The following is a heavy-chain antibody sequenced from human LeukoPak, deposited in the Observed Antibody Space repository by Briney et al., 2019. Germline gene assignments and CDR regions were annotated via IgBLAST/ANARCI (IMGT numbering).Heavy chain of an antibody. CDR3: AKDGRFGGLDR. V-gene: IGHV3-23*01. Sequence: GGSLRLSCVTSGFNFSSFVMNWVRQAPGKGLEWISSISGSGAIPYYTDSVKGRFTVSRDNSKNTFSLHMNSLRAEDTALYYCAKDGRFGGLDRLGQGTLLAVSS. CDR2: ISGSGAIP. CDR1: GFNFSSFV. J-gene: IGHJ5*02. D-gene: IGHD2-15*01.